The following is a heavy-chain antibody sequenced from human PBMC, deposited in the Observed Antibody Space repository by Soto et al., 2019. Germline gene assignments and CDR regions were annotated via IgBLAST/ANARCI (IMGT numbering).Heavy chain of an antibody. CDR2: IDPSDSYT. Sequence: PGESLKISCKGSGYSFTSYWISWVSQMPGKGLEWMGRIDPSDSYTNYSPSFQGHVTISADKSISTAYLQWSSLKASDTAMYYCAREAGGGVTNYYYYYGMDVWGQGTTVTVSS. J-gene: IGHJ6*02. CDR1: GYSFTSYW. V-gene: IGHV5-10-1*01. CDR3: AREAGGGVTNYYYYYGMDV. D-gene: IGHD3-16*01.